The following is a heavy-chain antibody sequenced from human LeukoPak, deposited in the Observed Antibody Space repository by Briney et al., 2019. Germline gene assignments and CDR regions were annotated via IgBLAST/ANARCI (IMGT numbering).Heavy chain of an antibody. CDR1: DGSISSYY. D-gene: IGHD1-26*01. V-gene: IGHV4-4*07. CDR2: IQSSGSS. CDR3: ARELGTTVSFDY. J-gene: IGHJ4*02. Sequence: SETLSLTCTVSDGSISSYYWSWIRQPAGEGLEWIGHIQSSGSSKYNPSLKSRVTTSVDTSMNQFSLKVSSVNAADTAVYYCARELGTTVSFDYWGQGTLVTVSS.